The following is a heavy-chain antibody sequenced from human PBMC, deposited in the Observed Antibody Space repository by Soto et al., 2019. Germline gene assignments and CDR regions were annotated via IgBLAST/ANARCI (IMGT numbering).Heavy chain of an antibody. Sequence: KTSETLSLTCTVSGGSISSSSYYWGWIRQPPGKGLEWIGSIYYSGSTYYNPSLKSRVTISVDTSKNQFSLKLSPVTAADTAVYYCATTQRGAVAGKAFDYWGQGTLVTVSS. J-gene: IGHJ4*02. CDR3: ATTQRGAVAGKAFDY. CDR1: GGSISSSSYY. CDR2: IYYSGST. V-gene: IGHV4-39*01. D-gene: IGHD6-19*01.